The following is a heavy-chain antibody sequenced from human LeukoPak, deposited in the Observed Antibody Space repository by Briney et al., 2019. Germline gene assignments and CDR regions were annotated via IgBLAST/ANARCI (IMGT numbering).Heavy chain of an antibody. V-gene: IGHV4-39*07. J-gene: IGHJ5*02. CDR1: GGSISSSSYY. D-gene: IGHD3-10*01. Sequence: PSETLSLTCAVSGGSISSSSYYCGWIRQPPGKGLEWIGSIYYSGSTYYNPSLNSRLTISIDTSKNQFSLKLSSVPAADTAVYYCVRDRVRGTITYAGFDPWGQGTLVTVSS. CDR3: VRDRVRGTITYAGFDP. CDR2: IYYSGST.